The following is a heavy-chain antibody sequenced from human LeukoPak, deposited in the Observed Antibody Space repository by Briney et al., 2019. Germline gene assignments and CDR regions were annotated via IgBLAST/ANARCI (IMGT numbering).Heavy chain of an antibody. J-gene: IGHJ4*02. D-gene: IGHD2-15*01. CDR3: AREEYCSGGSCESFDY. Sequence: GASVKVSCKASGYTFTSYGISWVRQAPGQGLEWMGWISAYNGNTNYAQKLQGRVTMTTDTSTSTAYMELRSLRSDDTAVYYCAREEYCSGGSCESFDYWGQGTLVTVSS. CDR1: GYTFTSYG. V-gene: IGHV1-18*01. CDR2: ISAYNGNT.